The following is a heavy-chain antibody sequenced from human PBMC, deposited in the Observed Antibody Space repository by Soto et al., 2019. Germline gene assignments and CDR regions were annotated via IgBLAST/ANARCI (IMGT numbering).Heavy chain of an antibody. CDR2: IYLGDSDT. Sequence: PGESLKISCKGSGYSFTSYWIGWVRQMPGKGLEWMGIIYLGDSDTRYSPSVQWQVIMAADKAISTGYLQWSILKASDTALYYCAGGGVRGVITRARDYYGMDVWGQGNTVTVCS. D-gene: IGHD3-10*01. J-gene: IGHJ6*02. CDR1: GYSFTSYW. CDR3: AGGGVRGVITRARDYYGMDV. V-gene: IGHV5-51*01.